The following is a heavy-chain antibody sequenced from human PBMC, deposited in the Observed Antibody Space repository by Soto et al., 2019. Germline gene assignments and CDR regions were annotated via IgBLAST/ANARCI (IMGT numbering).Heavy chain of an antibody. CDR1: GFTFRIHA. J-gene: IGHJ4*02. CDR2: ISGSGDST. CDR3: DSSGYGPPLDY. V-gene: IGHV3-23*01. Sequence: PGGSLRLSCAASGFTFRIHAMTWVRQAPGKGLEWVSDISGSGDSTNHADSVKGRFTISRDNSKNTLFLQMNSLRAEDTAVYYYDSSGYGPPLDYWGQGTLVTVSS. D-gene: IGHD3-22*01.